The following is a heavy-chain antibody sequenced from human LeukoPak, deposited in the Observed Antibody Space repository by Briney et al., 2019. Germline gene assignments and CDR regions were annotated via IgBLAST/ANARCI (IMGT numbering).Heavy chain of an antibody. CDR3: ASIAVAVLGDY. Sequence: ASVKVSCKASGYTFTDYYIHWVRQAPGQELEWMGWINPKSGGTNHAQSFQDRVTMTRDTSISTAYMELSRLRSDDTAVYYCASIAVAVLGDYWGQGTLVTVSS. CDR1: GYTFTDYY. V-gene: IGHV1-2*02. J-gene: IGHJ4*02. CDR2: INPKSGGT. D-gene: IGHD6-19*01.